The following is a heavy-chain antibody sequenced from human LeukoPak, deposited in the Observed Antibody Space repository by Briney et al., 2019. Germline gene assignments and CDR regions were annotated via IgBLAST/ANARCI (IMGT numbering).Heavy chain of an antibody. CDR3: ARDLGRQTYYYDSSGSIY. CDR2: INPNSGGT. V-gene: IGHV1-2*02. J-gene: IGHJ4*02. CDR1: GYTFTGYY. D-gene: IGHD3-22*01. Sequence: GASVKVSCKASGYTFTGYYMHWVRQAPGQGLEWMGWINPNSGGTNYAQKFQGRVTMTRDTSISTAYMELSRLRSDDTAVYYCARDLGRQTYYYDSSGSIYWGQGTLVTVSS.